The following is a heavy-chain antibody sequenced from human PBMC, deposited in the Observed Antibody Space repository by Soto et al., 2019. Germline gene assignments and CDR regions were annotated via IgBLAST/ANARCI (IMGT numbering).Heavy chain of an antibody. J-gene: IGHJ3*02. D-gene: IGHD1-26*01. V-gene: IGHV3-30*03. Sequence: QVQLMESGGGVFQPGRSLRLSCEASGLPFSSSDIHWFRKAPGKGPEWVAHISIDKYRQYYADPVKGRFTGSRDNSKNTVSLQMTSLRPDDTAEYYCVRGPTSGAFDIWGHGTMVTVSS. CDR2: ISIDKYRQ. CDR1: GLPFSSSD. CDR3: VRGPTSGAFDI.